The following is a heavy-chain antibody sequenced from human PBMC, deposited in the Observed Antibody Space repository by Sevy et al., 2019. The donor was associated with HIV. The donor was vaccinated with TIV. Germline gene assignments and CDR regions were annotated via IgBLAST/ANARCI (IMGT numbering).Heavy chain of an antibody. Sequence: ASVKVSCKASDYTFSTQGFNWVRQAPGQGLEWMGWIGAYNGNTKYAQKFQGRVTMTKETSTSTAYMELRSLTSDDTAVYYCARDWAPGYYYDAIGVKRDYYFDYWGQGTLVTVSS. CDR1: DYTFSTQG. CDR3: ARDWAPGYYYDAIGVKRDYYFDY. J-gene: IGHJ4*02. V-gene: IGHV1-18*01. D-gene: IGHD3-22*01. CDR2: IGAYNGNT.